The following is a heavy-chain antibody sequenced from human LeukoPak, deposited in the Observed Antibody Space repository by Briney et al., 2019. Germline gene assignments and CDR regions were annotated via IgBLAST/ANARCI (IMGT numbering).Heavy chain of an antibody. CDR2: VKSKADGGTA. D-gene: IGHD3-10*01. CDR1: GFTFINTW. CDR3: TKAAFYYTSGSLDY. J-gene: IGHJ4*02. V-gene: IGHV3-15*07. Sequence: GGSLRLSCAASGFTFINTWMNWVRQAPGKGLEWVGRVKSKADGGTADYAAPVKGRFTISRDDSINTLYLQMNSLKTEDTAMYFCTKAAFYYTSGSLDYWGQGTLVTVSS.